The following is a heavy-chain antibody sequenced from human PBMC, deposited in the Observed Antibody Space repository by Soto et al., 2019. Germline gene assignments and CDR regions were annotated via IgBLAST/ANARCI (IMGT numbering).Heavy chain of an antibody. CDR3: ARDFYPLAYYFDP. J-gene: IGHJ4*02. V-gene: IGHV1-18*04. CDR1: GYTFINHG. Sequence: QVQLVQSEAELKKPGASVKVSCEASGYTFINHGISWVRQAPGQGLEWMGWVSGSNGNTKYAQKFQGRVTMTTETYTSTAHMELRNLRSDDTAVYFCARDFYPLAYYFDPWGQGTLVTVSS. CDR2: VSGSNGNT.